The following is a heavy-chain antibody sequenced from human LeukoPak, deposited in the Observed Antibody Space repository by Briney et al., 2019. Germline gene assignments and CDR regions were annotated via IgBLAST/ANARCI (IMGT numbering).Heavy chain of an antibody. CDR1: GFTFSSYW. J-gene: IGHJ3*02. Sequence: GGSLRLSCAASGFTFSSYWMSWVRQAPGKGLEWVANIKQDGSEKYYVDSVKGRFTISRDNAKNSLYLQMNSLRAEDTAVYYCAKDGYGDYRGDAFDIWGQGTMVTVSS. CDR2: IKQDGSEK. CDR3: AKDGYGDYRGDAFDI. D-gene: IGHD4-17*01. V-gene: IGHV3-7*01.